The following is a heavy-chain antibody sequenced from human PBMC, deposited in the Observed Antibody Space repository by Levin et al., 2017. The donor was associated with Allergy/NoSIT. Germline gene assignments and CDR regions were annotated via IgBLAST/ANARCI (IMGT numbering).Heavy chain of an antibody. CDR3: ARDKHGDYTFDY. J-gene: IGHJ4*02. D-gene: IGHD4-17*01. CDR1: GFTFSSYD. CDR2: IGTAGDT. Sequence: GGSLRLSCAASGFTFSSYDMHWVRQATGKGLEWVSAIGTAGDTYYPGSVKGRFTISRENAKNSLYLQMNSLRAGDTAVYYCARDKHGDYTFDYWGQGTLVTVSS. V-gene: IGHV3-13*01.